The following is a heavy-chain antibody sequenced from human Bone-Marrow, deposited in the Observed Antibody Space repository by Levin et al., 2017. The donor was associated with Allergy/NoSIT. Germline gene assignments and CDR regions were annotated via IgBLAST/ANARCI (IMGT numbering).Heavy chain of an antibody. CDR3: AKAPLNSDYDILTGIDY. V-gene: IGHV3-30*18. CDR2: ISSDGTNK. D-gene: IGHD3-9*01. J-gene: IGHJ4*02. Sequence: GGSLRLSCAASGFTFSSDGMHWVRQAPGKGLEWVAVISSDGTNKYYADSVKGRFSIPRDNSKNTLYLQMNSLRPEDTAVYYCAKAPLNSDYDILTGIDYWGQGTLVTVSS. CDR1: GFTFSSDG.